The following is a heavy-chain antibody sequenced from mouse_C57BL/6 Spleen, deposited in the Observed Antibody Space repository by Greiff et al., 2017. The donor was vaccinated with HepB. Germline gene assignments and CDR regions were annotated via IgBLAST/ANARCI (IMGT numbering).Heavy chain of an antibody. Sequence: EVKLMESGGDLVKPGGSLKLSCAASGFTFSSYGMSWVRQTPDKRLEWVATISSGGSYTYYPDSVKGRFTISRDNAKNTLYLQMSSPKSEDTAMYYCARRELGLYFDYWGQGTTLTVSS. V-gene: IGHV5-6*02. CDR1: GFTFSSYG. D-gene: IGHD4-1*01. CDR3: ARRELGLYFDY. CDR2: ISSGGSYT. J-gene: IGHJ2*01.